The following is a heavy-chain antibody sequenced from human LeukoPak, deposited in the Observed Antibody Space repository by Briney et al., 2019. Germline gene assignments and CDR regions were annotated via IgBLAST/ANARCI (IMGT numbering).Heavy chain of an antibody. V-gene: IGHV4-59*12. D-gene: IGHD2-15*01. J-gene: IGHJ5*02. CDR2: IYYSGTT. CDR1: GGSISSYY. Sequence: PSETLSLTCTVSGGSISSYYWSWIRQPPGKGLEWMGYIYYSGTTNYNPSLKSRVTISVDTSKNQFSLNLISVTAADTAVYFCARGRGGGGSPNNWFDPWGQGTLVPVSS. CDR3: ARGRGGGGSPNNWFDP.